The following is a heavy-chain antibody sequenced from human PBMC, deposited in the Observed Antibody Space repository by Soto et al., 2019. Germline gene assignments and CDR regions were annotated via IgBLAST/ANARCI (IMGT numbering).Heavy chain of an antibody. D-gene: IGHD1-1*01. V-gene: IGHV4-34*01. J-gene: IGHJ6*02. CDR1: GGSFSGWH. CDR3: ARSRNLDV. CDR2: ASHTGGT. Sequence: QVQVQQWGAGLLKFSETLSLTCAVNGGSFSGWHWNWIRQPPGKGLEWIGEASHTGGTNYNPSLESRVTISADRSRNQLSRKLTSASAADTAVYYCARSRNLDVWGPGTTVIVSS.